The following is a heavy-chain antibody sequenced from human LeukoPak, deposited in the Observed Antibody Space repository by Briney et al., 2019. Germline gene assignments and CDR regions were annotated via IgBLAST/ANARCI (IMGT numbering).Heavy chain of an antibody. V-gene: IGHV3-7*04. CDR2: IKQDGSEK. Sequence: PGGSLRLSCAASGFTFSSYWMSWVRQAPGKGLEWVANIKQDGSEKCYVDSVKGRFTISRDNAKNSLYLQMNSLRAEDTAVYYCARGVTHKWGYFDYWGQGTLVTVSS. J-gene: IGHJ4*02. CDR3: ARGVTHKWGYFDY. D-gene: IGHD7-27*01. CDR1: GFTFSSYW.